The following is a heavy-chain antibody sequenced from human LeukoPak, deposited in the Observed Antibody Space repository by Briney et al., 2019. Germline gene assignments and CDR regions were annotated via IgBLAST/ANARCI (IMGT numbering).Heavy chain of an antibody. V-gene: IGHV3-48*03. D-gene: IGHD2-15*01. Sequence: GGSLRLSCAASGFTFSSYEMNWVRQAPGKGLEWVSYISSSGSTIYYADSVKGRFTISRDNAKNSLYLQMISLRAEDTAVYYCARAPLIVVVVAATHFDYWGQGTLVTVSS. J-gene: IGHJ4*02. CDR1: GFTFSSYE. CDR2: ISSSGSTI. CDR3: ARAPLIVVVVAATHFDY.